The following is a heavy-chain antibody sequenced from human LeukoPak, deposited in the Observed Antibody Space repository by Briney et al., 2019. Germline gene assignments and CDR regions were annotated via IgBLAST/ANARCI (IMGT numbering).Heavy chain of an antibody. CDR2: INPSGAST. D-gene: IGHD3-22*01. V-gene: IGHV1-46*01. J-gene: IGHJ4*02. CDR1: GYTFTSYY. Sequence: ASVKVSCKASGYTFTSYYMHWVRQAPGQGLEGMGIINPSGASTNYAQKFQGRVTMTRDTSTSTVYMEVSSLRSEDTAVYYCARGAWPVAYYDSSGYLHYFDYWGQGTLVTVSS. CDR3: ARGAWPVAYYDSSGYLHYFDY.